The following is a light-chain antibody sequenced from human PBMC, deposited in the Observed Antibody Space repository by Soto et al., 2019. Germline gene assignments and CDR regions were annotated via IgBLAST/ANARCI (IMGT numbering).Light chain of an antibody. CDR2: RNS. J-gene: IGLJ2*01. CDR3: ATWDDRLSGVV. Sequence: QSVLTQSPSASGTPGQRVTISCSGINSNIGSNYVHWSQQFPGTAPKVLIYRNSQRPSGVPDRFSGSKSGISASLAISGLCSEDEADYFCATWDDRLSGVVFGGGTKLTVL. CDR1: NSNIGSNY. V-gene: IGLV1-47*03.